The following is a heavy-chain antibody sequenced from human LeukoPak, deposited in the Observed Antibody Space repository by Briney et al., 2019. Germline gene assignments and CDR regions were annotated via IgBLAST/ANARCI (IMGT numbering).Heavy chain of an antibody. Sequence: GGSLRLSCAASGFTFSSYAMHWVRQAPGKGLEWVAVISYDGSNKYYADSVEGRFTISRDNSKNTLYLQMNSLRAEDTAVYYCARDQRAIRARGPFDYWGQGTLVTVSS. CDR2: ISYDGSNK. CDR3: ARDQRAIRARGPFDY. CDR1: GFTFSSYA. D-gene: IGHD3-10*01. J-gene: IGHJ4*02. V-gene: IGHV3-30*04.